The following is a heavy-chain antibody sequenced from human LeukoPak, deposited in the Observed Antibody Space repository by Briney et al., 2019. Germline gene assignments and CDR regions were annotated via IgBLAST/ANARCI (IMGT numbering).Heavy chain of an antibody. D-gene: IGHD2-15*01. V-gene: IGHV1-2*06. CDR2: INPNTGGI. CDR3: AKAGGLIGSGGSEMTFDV. J-gene: IGHJ3*01. Sequence: ASVKVSRKASGYTFTDSYVHWVRQAPGQGLEWLGRINPNTGGINFAQKFQDRVTMTRDTSVSTAYMELSRLMSDDTAVYYCAKAGGLIGSGGSEMTFDVWGQGTMVTVSS. CDR1: GYTFTDSY.